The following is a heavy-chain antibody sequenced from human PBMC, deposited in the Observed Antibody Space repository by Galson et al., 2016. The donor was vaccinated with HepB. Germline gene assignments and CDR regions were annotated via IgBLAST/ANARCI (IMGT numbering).Heavy chain of an antibody. CDR2: INPANDHT. D-gene: IGHD2-8*01. Sequence: SVKVSCKASGYTFSAYVLHWVRQAPGQRLEWMGWINPANDHTRYLEKFQDRVTITSDTYAGIGSMELSTLTSEDTAVYYCARDALGVLDDWGQGTLVTVSS. CDR1: GYTFSAYV. J-gene: IGHJ4*02. CDR3: ARDALGVLDD. V-gene: IGHV1-3*01.